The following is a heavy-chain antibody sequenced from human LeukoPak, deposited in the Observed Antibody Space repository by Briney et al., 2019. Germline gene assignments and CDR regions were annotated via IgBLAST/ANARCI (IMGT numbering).Heavy chain of an antibody. CDR3: ASDSSGYNLDY. D-gene: IGHD3-22*01. CDR1: GGSISSGDYY. J-gene: IGHJ4*02. V-gene: IGHV4-30-4*01. Sequence: SETLSLTCTVSGGSISSGDYYWSWVRQPPGKGLEWIGYIYYSGSNCYNPSLKSRVTISVDTSKNQFSLKLSSVTAADTAVYYCASDSSGYNLDYWGQGTLVTVSS. CDR2: IYYSGSN.